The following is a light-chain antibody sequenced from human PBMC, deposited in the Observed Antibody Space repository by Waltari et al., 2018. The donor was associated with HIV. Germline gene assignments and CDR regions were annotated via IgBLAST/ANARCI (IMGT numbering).Light chain of an antibody. J-gene: IGLJ3*02. V-gene: IGLV1-47*01. CDR2: LND. CDR3: SVWDDSLAGWM. Sequence: QSVLTQPPSASGSPGQKVTISCSGRHPNTGRNKVPWYQQPQGAAPKILTSLNDQRPSGVPDRFSGAKSGTSASLVISGLRSEDEADYFCSVWDDSLAGWMFGGGTRLTVL. CDR1: HPNTGRNK.